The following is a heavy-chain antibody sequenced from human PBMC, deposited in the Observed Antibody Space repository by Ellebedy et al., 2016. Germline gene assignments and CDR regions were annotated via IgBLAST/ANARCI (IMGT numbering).Heavy chain of an antibody. D-gene: IGHD4/OR15-4a*01. V-gene: IGHV3-30*04. Sequence: GGSLRLXXVASGLTFSSYAMHWVRQTPGKGLEWVAGLGYDGSDKNHAESVRGRFTISRDNSKNTLFLQMKSLRVEDTAVYYCTRGLRYGDFDSWGQGTLVTVSS. CDR2: LGYDGSDK. CDR1: GLTFSSYA. CDR3: TRGLRYGDFDS. J-gene: IGHJ4*02.